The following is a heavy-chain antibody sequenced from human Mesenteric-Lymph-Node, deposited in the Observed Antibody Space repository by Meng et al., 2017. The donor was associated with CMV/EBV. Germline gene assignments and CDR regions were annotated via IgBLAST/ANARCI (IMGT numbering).Heavy chain of an antibody. CDR3: ARHTYGSSPDPFDY. J-gene: IGHJ4*02. V-gene: IGHV5-10-1*01. Sequence: KGSGYSVANCWISWVRQRPGKGLEWMGRIDPGDSFTFYSPSFQGHGTSSAAKSIDTAYLQWSSLKASDTAIYYGARHTYGSSPDPFDYWGQGTPVTVSS. CDR1: GYSVANCW. D-gene: IGHD6-6*01. CDR2: IDPGDSFT.